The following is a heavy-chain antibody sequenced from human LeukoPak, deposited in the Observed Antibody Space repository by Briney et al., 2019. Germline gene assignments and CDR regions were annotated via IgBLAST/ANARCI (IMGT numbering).Heavy chain of an antibody. CDR1: GGSFSGYY. J-gene: IGHJ4*02. V-gene: IGHV4-34*01. Sequence: SETLSLTCAVYGGSFSGYYWSWIRQPPGKGLEWIGEINHSGSTNYNPSLKSRVTISVDTSKNQFSLKLSSVTAADTAVYYCARGRDFWRMNFDYWGQGTLVTVSS. D-gene: IGHD3-3*01. CDR3: ARGRDFWRMNFDY. CDR2: INHSGST.